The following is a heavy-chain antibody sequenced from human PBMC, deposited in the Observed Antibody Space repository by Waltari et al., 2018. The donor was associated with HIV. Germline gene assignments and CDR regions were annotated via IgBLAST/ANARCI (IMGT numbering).Heavy chain of an antibody. CDR3: ARAKGAMTGDYHYYMDV. Sequence: QVQLVQPGAEVRKPGASVKVSCKASGYTFNTYDINWVRQATGQGPEWVGWVNPKVGTKGLAKKFQGRVNMTSNSSVNIAYMELNNLTSDDTAVYYCARAKGAMTGDYHYYMDVWGGGTTVIVSS. CDR1: GYTFNTYD. CDR2: VNPKVGTK. V-gene: IGHV1-8*01. J-gene: IGHJ6*03. D-gene: IGHD1-26*01.